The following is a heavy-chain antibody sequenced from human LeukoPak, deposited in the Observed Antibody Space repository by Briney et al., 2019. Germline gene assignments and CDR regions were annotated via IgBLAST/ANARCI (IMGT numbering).Heavy chain of an antibody. J-gene: IGHJ4*02. Sequence: GGSLRLSCAASGFIFSTYPMSWVRQAPGKGLEWVSAITGSGDSTFYAVSVKGRFTISRDNSKNMLYLQMNSLRAEDTAVYYCVRETPAVAGAFDYWGQGTLVTVSS. CDR3: VRETPAVAGAFDY. D-gene: IGHD6-19*01. CDR2: ITGSGDST. CDR1: GFIFSTYP. V-gene: IGHV3-23*01.